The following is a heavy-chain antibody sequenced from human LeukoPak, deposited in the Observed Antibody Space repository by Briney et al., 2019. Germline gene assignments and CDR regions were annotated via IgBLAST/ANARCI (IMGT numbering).Heavy chain of an antibody. Sequence: GASVKVSCKASGYTFTGCYMRWVRQAPGQGFEWMGWINPNSGDTNYAQKFQGRVTMTRDTSISTAHMELSRLRSDDTAVYYCARANPLYCSSTTCLFDYWGQGTLVTVSS. J-gene: IGHJ4*02. CDR2: INPNSGDT. CDR1: GYTFTGCY. D-gene: IGHD2-2*01. CDR3: ARANPLYCSSTTCLFDY. V-gene: IGHV1-2*02.